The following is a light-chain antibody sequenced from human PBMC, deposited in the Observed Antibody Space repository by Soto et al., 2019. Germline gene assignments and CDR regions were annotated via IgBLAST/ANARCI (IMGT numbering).Light chain of an antibody. CDR2: SNN. Sequence: QSVLSQPPSASGTPGQRVTFSCSGSSSNIGTNPVNWYQQLPGTAPKLLIYSNNQRPLGVPDRFSGSKSGASASLAISGLQSEDEADYYCAAWDDSLNAVLFGGGTKVTVL. J-gene: IGLJ2*01. CDR3: AAWDDSLNAVL. CDR1: SSNIGTNP. V-gene: IGLV1-44*01.